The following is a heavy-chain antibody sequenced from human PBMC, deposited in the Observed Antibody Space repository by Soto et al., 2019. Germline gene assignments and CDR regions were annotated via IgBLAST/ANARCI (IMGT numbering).Heavy chain of an antibody. CDR3: ERLRIATNNYKWFDP. Sequence: PSETLSLTCSVSDAALNSGNYYWSWIRQVPGKGLEWIGHIYVTGAVDYNPSLRDRITISQDTSERQFSLNLRLVTAADTAVYYCERLRIATNNYKWFDPWGQGTLVTVSS. CDR2: IYVTGAV. V-gene: IGHV4-31*03. J-gene: IGHJ5*02. CDR1: DAALNSGNYY. D-gene: IGHD2-21*01.